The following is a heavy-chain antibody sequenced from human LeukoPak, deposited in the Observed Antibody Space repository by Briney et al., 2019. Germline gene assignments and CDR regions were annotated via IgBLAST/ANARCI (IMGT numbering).Heavy chain of an antibody. J-gene: IGHJ6*02. CDR3: ARDRLERYSYGQNYYYGMDV. CDR2: IYYSGST. Sequence: SETLSLTCTVSGGSTSSYYWSWIRQPPGKGLEWIGYIYYSGSTNYNPSLKSRVTISVDTSKNQFSLKLSSVTAADTAVYYCARDRLERYSYGQNYYYGMDVWGQGTTVTVSS. CDR1: GGSTSSYY. V-gene: IGHV4-59*01. D-gene: IGHD5-18*01.